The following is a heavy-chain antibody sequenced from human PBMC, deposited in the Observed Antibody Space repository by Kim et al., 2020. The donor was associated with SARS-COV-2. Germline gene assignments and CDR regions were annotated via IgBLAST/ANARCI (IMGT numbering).Heavy chain of an antibody. V-gene: IGHV1-69*13. CDR1: GGTFSSYG. CDR2: IIPIFGTT. CDR3: ARSGWSRGCKRSRWYFDL. J-gene: IGHJ2*01. Sequence: SVKVSCKASGGTFSSYGISWVRQAPGQGLEWMGGIIPIFGTTNYAQKFQGRVTITADESTSTAFMELSSLRSEDTAVYYCARSGWSRGCKRSRWYFDLWGRGPLVTLSS. D-gene: IGHD6-19*01.